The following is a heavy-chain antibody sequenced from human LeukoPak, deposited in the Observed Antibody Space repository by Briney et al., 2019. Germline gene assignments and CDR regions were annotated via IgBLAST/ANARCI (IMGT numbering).Heavy chain of an antibody. V-gene: IGHV4-38-2*02. D-gene: IGHD6-19*01. CDR3: ARETEKQWQY. CDR2: IFHSGST. CDR1: GYSLTRGYY. Sequence: SETLSLTPTVSGYSLTRGYYWGWIRQPPGKGLEWIASIFHSGSTFYNPSVKSRVTISVDTSKNQFSLTLRSVTAADTAVYYCARETEKQWQYWGQGTMATVSS. J-gene: IGHJ3*01.